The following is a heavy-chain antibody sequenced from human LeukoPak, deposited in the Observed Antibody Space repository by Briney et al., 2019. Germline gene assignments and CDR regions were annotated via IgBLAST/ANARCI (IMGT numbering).Heavy chain of an antibody. CDR2: MNKDRSEK. Sequence: GGSLRLSCAASGFILSNHWMTWVRQAPGKGPEWVANMNKDRSEKYYVGSVRGRFTISRDTAKNSLYLQMNNLRAEDTALYYCARNNDMDVWGQGTTVIVSS. V-gene: IGHV3-7*03. D-gene: IGHD2-8*01. J-gene: IGHJ6*02. CDR1: GFILSNHW. CDR3: ARNNDMDV.